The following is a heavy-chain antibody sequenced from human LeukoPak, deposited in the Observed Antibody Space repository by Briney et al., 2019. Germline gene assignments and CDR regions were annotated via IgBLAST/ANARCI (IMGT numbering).Heavy chain of an antibody. CDR3: AREPWYGDYVNYFDY. Sequence: GRSLRLSCAASGLTFSSYAMHWVREATGNGMEWVAVISYDGSNKYYADSVKGRFTISRDNSKNTLYLQMNSLRAEDTAVYYCAREPWYGDYVNYFDYWGQGTLVTVSS. V-gene: IGHV3-30-3*01. CDR2: ISYDGSNK. D-gene: IGHD4-17*01. CDR1: GLTFSSYA. J-gene: IGHJ4*02.